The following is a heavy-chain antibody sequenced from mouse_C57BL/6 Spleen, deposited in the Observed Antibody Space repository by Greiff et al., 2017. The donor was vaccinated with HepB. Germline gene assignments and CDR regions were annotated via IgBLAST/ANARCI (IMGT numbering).Heavy chain of an antibody. CDR1: GYTFTSYW. J-gene: IGHJ1*03. D-gene: IGHD1-1*01. V-gene: IGHV1-50*01. Sequence: QVQLQQPGAELVMPGASVKLSCKASGYTFTSYWMQWVKQRPGQGLEWIGEIDPSDSYTKYNQKLKGKATLTVDTSSSTAYMQLSSLASEDSAVYYCARRDYYSNRRSFDVWGTGTTVTVSS. CDR3: ARRDYYSNRRSFDV. CDR2: IDPSDSYT.